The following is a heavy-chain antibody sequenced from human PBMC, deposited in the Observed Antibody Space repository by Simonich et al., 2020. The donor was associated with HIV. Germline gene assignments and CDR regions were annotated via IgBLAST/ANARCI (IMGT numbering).Heavy chain of an antibody. D-gene: IGHD2-15*01. CDR1: GGSFSGYH. CDR2: INHSEST. J-gene: IGHJ6*03. Sequence: QVQLQQWGAGLLKPSETLSLTCAVYGGSFSGYHWSWIRQPPGKGLEWIGDINHSESTNYNPSLKSRVTISVDTSKNQFSLKLSSVTAADTAVYYCVRGPVVVLVATPQSYYYMDVWGKGTTVTVSS. V-gene: IGHV4-34*01. CDR3: VRGPVVVLVATPQSYYYMDV.